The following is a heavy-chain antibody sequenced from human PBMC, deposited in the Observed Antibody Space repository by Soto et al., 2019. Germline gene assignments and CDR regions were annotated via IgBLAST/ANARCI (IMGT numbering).Heavy chain of an antibody. CDR1: GFTFSTYW. CDR2: INTDASST. J-gene: IGHJ4*02. CDR3: ARAHWPHTFDY. D-gene: IGHD1-1*01. Sequence: EVQLVESGGGLVQPGGSLRLCCAASGFTFSTYWMHWVRQVPGEGLVWVSRINTDASSTSYADSVKGRFTISRDNAKNTLYLQMNSLRVEDTAVYYCARAHWPHTFDYWGQGTLVTVSS. V-gene: IGHV3-74*01.